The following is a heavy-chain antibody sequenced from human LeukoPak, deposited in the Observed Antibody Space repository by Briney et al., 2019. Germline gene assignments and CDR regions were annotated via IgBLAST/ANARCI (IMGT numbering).Heavy chain of an antibody. J-gene: IGHJ4*02. CDR3: ARGRRVRYFDWLSRRAYYFDY. CDR1: GYTFTSYY. D-gene: IGHD3-9*01. Sequence: ASVKVSCKASGYTFTSYYINWVRQATGRGLEWRGWMNPNSGNTGYAQKFQGRVTMTRNTSISTAYMELSSLRSEDTAVYYCARGRRVRYFDWLSRRAYYFDYWGQGTLVTVSS. CDR2: MNPNSGNT. V-gene: IGHV1-8*01.